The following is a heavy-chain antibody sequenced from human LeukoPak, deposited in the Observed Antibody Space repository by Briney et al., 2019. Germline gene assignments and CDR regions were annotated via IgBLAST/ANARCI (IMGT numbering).Heavy chain of an antibody. CDR2: ISNDGGGT. Sequence: GGSLRLSCAAAGFIFNNYGLIWVRQAPGKGLEWVSAISNDGGGTNYADFVKGRFTISRDNSKNTLFLQMNSLRAEDTALYYCAKGSSGYFVDLWGQGTLVTVSS. CDR3: AKGSSGYFVDL. J-gene: IGHJ5*02. V-gene: IGHV3-23*01. CDR1: GFIFNNYG. D-gene: IGHD3-22*01.